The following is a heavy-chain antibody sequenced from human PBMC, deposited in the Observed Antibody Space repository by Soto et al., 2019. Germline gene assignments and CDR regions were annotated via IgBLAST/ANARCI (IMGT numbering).Heavy chain of an antibody. Sequence: PGESLKISCKGSGYSFTSYWIGWVRQMPGKGLEWMGIIYPGDSDTRYSPSFQGQVTISADKSISTAYLQWSSLKASDTAMYYCAIFLAARRSHHYRMDVWGQGSKVPGSS. D-gene: IGHD6-6*01. CDR2: IYPGDSDT. J-gene: IGHJ6*02. CDR3: AIFLAARRSHHYRMDV. V-gene: IGHV5-51*01. CDR1: GYSFTSYW.